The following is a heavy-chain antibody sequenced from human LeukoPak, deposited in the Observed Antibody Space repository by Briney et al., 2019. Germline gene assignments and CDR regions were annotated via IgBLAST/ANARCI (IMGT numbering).Heavy chain of an antibody. D-gene: IGHD3-16*02. CDR3: ARERGSYRYPSYY. Sequence: GGSLRLSCAASGFTFSNYWMSWVRQAPGKGLEWVANIRQDGSEKYYVDSVKGRFTISRDNAKNSLYLQMNSLRVEDTAVYYCARERGSYRYPSYYWGQGNLVTVSS. J-gene: IGHJ4*02. V-gene: IGHV3-7*01. CDR1: GFTFSNYW. CDR2: IRQDGSEK.